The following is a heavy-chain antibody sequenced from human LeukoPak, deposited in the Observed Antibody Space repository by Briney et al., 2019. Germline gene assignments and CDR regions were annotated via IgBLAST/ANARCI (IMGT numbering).Heavy chain of an antibody. CDR3: ARDLTMVRGVRMYYFDY. CDR1: GFTFSSYS. Sequence: GSLRLSCAASGFTFSSYSMNWVRQAPGKGLEWVSYISSSSSTIYYADSVKGRFTTSRDNAKNSLYLQMNSLRAEDTAVYYCARDLTMVRGVRMYYFDYWGQGTLVTVSS. CDR2: ISSSSSTI. D-gene: IGHD3-10*01. J-gene: IGHJ4*02. V-gene: IGHV3-48*01.